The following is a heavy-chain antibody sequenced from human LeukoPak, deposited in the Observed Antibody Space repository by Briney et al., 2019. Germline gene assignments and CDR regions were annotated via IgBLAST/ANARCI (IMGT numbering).Heavy chain of an antibody. CDR2: ISYDGSNK. J-gene: IGHJ4*02. CDR1: GFTFSSYA. D-gene: IGHD1-26*01. Sequence: GRSLRLSCAASGFTFSSYAMHWVRQAPGKGLEWVAVISYDGSNKYYADSVKGRFTISRDNFKNTLYLQMNSLRAEDTAVYYCARDSADGVIPRELHPPFDYWGQGTPVTVSS. V-gene: IGHV3-30-3*01. CDR3: ARDSADGVIPRELHPPFDY.